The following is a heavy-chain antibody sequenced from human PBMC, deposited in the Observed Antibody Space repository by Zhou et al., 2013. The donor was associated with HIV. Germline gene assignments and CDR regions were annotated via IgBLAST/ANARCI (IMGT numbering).Heavy chain of an antibody. CDR2: IIPILGIA. J-gene: IGHJ6*03. Sequence: QVQLVQSGAEVKKPGSSVKVSCKASGGTFSSYAISWVRQAPGQGLEWMGRIIPILGIANYAQKFQGRVTITADKSTSTAYMELSSLRSEDTAVYYCARDQGRAAAGRNYYYYMDVWGKGDHGHRLL. CDR1: GGTFSSYA. V-gene: IGHV1-69*04. D-gene: IGHD6-13*01. CDR3: ARDQGRAAAGRNYYYYMDV.